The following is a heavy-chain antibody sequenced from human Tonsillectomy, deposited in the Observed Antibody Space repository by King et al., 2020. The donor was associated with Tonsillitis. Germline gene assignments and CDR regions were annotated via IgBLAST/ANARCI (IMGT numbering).Heavy chain of an antibody. CDR1: GDSISSGGYS. D-gene: IGHD2-15*01. CDR3: AGGGPGDAFDI. Sequence: QLQESGSGLVKPSQTLSLTCTVSGDSISSGGYSWSWLRQTQGKGLEWIGYIYQSGNTNYNPSLKSRVTISADKSNNQFSLRLNSVTAADTAVYYCAGGGPGDAFDIWGQGTMVTVSS. CDR2: IYQSGNT. V-gene: IGHV4-30-2*01. J-gene: IGHJ3*02.